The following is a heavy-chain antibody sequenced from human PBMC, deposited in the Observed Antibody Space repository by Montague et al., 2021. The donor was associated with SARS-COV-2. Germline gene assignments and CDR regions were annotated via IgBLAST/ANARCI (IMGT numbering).Heavy chain of an antibody. V-gene: IGHV4-4*02. CDR2: ISHSGST. CDR3: ASFGYQRLFIASYYGMDV. D-gene: IGHD2-2*01. J-gene: IGHJ6*02. CDR1: GDSISTDNW. Sequence: SETLSLTCVVFGDSISTDNWWTWVRLPPGKGLEWIGEISHSGSTNYNPSLKSRVTISIDTSRNQFSLKLSSVTAADTAVYYCASFGYQRLFIASYYGMDVWGQGTTVTVSS.